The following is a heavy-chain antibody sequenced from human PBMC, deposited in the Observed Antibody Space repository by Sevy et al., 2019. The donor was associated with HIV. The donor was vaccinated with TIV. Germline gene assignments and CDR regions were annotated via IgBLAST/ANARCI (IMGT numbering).Heavy chain of an antibody. CDR1: GGSISSSSYY. J-gene: IGHJ5*02. D-gene: IGHD3-10*01. CDR2: IYYSGST. V-gene: IGHV4-39*01. CDR3: ARRGGLLWFGELPTYMNLGFDP. Sequence: KQSQTLSLTCTVSGGSISSSSYYWGWIRQPPGKGLEWIGSIYYSGSTYYNPSLKSRVTISVDTSKNQFSLKLSSVTAAVTAVDYCARRGGLLWFGELPTYMNLGFDPWGQGTLVTVSS.